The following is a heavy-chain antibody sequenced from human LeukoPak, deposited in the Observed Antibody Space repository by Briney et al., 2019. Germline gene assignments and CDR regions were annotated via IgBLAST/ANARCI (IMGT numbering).Heavy chain of an antibody. CDR1: GFTFSSYA. CDR3: AKGGSDYDDHGYSFDY. V-gene: IGHV3-23*01. D-gene: IGHD1-26*01. CDR2: ISSSGGNT. J-gene: IGHJ4*02. Sequence: PGGSLRLSCAASGFTFSSYAMSWVRQAPGKSLEWVSTISSSGGNTYYADSVKGRFTISRDNSKNTLYLQMNSLRAEDTAVYYCAKGGSDYDDHGYSFDYWGQGALVTVSS.